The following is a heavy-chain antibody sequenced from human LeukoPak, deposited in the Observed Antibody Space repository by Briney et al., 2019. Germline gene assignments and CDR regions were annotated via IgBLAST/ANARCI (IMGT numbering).Heavy chain of an antibody. CDR3: ARVILDLIDDDDYGDYVSIYGMDV. CDR2: INPSGGST. Sequence: ASVKVSCKASGYTFTSYYMHWVRQAPGQGLEWMGIINPSGGSTSYAQKFQGRVTMTRDTSTSTVYMELSSLRSEDTAVYYCARVILDLIDDDDYGDYVSIYGMDVWGQGTTVTVSS. D-gene: IGHD4-17*01. V-gene: IGHV1-46*01. J-gene: IGHJ6*02. CDR1: GYTFTSYY.